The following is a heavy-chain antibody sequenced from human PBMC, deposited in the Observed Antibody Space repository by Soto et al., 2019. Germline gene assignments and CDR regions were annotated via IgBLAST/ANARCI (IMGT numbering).Heavy chain of an antibody. V-gene: IGHV4-34*01. Sequence: SETLSLTCAVYGGSFSGYYWSWIRQPPGKGLEWIGEINHSGSTNYNPSLKSRVHISVDTSKNQFSLKLSSVTAADTAVYYSARGIETTRYYGMDVWGQGTTVTVSS. CDR1: GGSFSGYY. CDR3: ARGIETTRYYGMDV. D-gene: IGHD1-7*01. CDR2: INHSGST. J-gene: IGHJ6*02.